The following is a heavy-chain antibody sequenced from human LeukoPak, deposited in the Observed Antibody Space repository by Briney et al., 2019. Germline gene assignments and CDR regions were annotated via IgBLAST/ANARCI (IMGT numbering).Heavy chain of an antibody. Sequence: GGSLRLSCAASGFTFSSYAMHWVRQAPGKGLEWVAVISYDGSNKYYADSVKGRVTISRDNSKNTLYLQMNSLRAEDTAVYYCASQMATIQTGDYWGQGTLVTVSS. CDR1: GFTFSSYA. CDR3: ASQMATIQTGDY. J-gene: IGHJ4*02. CDR2: ISYDGSNK. V-gene: IGHV3-30-3*01. D-gene: IGHD5-24*01.